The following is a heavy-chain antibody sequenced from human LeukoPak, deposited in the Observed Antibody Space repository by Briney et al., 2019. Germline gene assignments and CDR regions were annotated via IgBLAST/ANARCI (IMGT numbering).Heavy chain of an antibody. Sequence: GGSLRLSCAASGFTFSSFWMSWVRQAPGKGLEWVSSISSSSYIYYADSVKGRFTISRDNAKNSLYLQMNSLRAEDTAVYYCARDPYPIAAAGTGYWGQGTLVTVSS. D-gene: IGHD6-13*01. CDR2: ISSSSYI. V-gene: IGHV3-21*01. CDR3: ARDPYPIAAAGTGY. J-gene: IGHJ4*02. CDR1: GFTFSSFW.